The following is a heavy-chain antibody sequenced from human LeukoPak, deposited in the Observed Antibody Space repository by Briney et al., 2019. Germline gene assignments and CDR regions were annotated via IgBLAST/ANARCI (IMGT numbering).Heavy chain of an antibody. CDR2: ISSSDTI. CDR3: ARDRQAERLTFGGYYYYGVDV. J-gene: IGHJ6*02. Sequence: GGSLRLSCAASGFTFSDYYMSWIRQAPGKGLEWVSHISSSDTIYYGDSVKGRFTVSRDNAKSSLYLQMNSLRAEDTAVYYCARDRQAERLTFGGYYYYGVDVWGQGTTVTVSS. CDR1: GFTFSDYY. D-gene: IGHD6-25*01. V-gene: IGHV3-11*01.